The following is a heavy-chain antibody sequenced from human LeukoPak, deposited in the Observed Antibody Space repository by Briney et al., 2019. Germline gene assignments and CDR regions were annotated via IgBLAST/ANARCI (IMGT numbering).Heavy chain of an antibody. CDR2: ISWNSGSI. CDR3: AKGTHHYYDSSGYSGASDY. V-gene: IGHV3-9*01. Sequence: PGGSQRLSCAASGFTFSKTAMHWVRQAPGKGLEWVSGISWNSGSIGYADSVKGRFTISRDNAKNSLYLQMNSLRAEDTALYYCAKGTHHYYDSSGYSGASDYWGQGTLVTVSS. J-gene: IGHJ4*02. D-gene: IGHD3-22*01. CDR1: GFTFSKTA.